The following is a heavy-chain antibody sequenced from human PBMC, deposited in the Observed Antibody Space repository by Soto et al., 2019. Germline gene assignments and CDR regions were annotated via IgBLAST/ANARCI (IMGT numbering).Heavy chain of an antibody. Sequence: QVQLQESGPGLVKTSETLSLTCTVTGDSISAYYWSWIRQPPGKGLEWIGYIYYTGSTKYTPSLNSRVTMSADTSTHQFSLKRTSVTAAVTAVYYCAREGVFCGGDCYPGFAYWGQGTLITVSS. V-gene: IGHV4-59*01. CDR1: GDSISAYY. CDR3: AREGVFCGGDCYPGFAY. J-gene: IGHJ4*02. D-gene: IGHD2-21*02. CDR2: IYYTGST.